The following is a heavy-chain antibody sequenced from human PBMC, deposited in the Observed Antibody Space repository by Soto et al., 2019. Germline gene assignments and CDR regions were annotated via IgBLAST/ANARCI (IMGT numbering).Heavy chain of an antibody. CDR3: ARRAMVTTDYYYYYMDD. CDR2: IYYSGST. V-gene: IGHV4-59*01. D-gene: IGHD5-18*01. J-gene: IGHJ6*03. CDR1: GGSISSYY. Sequence: PSETLSLTCTVSGGSISSYYWSWIRQPPGKGLEWIGYIYYSGSTNYNPSLKSRVTISVDTSKNQFSLKLSSVTAADTAVYYCARRAMVTTDYYYYYMDDWGKGTTVTVSS.